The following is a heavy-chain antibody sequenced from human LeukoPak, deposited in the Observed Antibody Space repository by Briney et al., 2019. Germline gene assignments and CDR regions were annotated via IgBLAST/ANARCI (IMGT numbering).Heavy chain of an antibody. CDR1: GGSISSGDYY. CDR3: ARDTVAGNGFDY. J-gene: IGHJ4*02. CDR2: IYYSGST. D-gene: IGHD6-19*01. Sequence: PSQTLSLTCTVSGGSISSGDYYWSWIRQPPGKGLEWIGYIYYSGSTYYNPSPKSRVTTSVDTSKNQFSLKLSSVTAADTAVYYCARDTVAGNGFDYWGQGTLVTVSS. V-gene: IGHV4-30-4*08.